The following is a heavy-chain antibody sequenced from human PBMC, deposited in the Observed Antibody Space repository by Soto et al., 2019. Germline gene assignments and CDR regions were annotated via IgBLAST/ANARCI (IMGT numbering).Heavy chain of an antibody. CDR1: GGTFSSYA. CDR3: ARELANWGSLYWFDP. J-gene: IGHJ5*02. Sequence: ASLKVSCKASGGTFSSYAISWVRQAPGQGLEWMGGIIPIFGTANYAQKFQGRVTITADESTSTAYMELSSLRSEDTAVYYCARELANWGSLYWFDPWGQGTLVTVSS. CDR2: IIPIFGTA. V-gene: IGHV1-69*13. D-gene: IGHD7-27*01.